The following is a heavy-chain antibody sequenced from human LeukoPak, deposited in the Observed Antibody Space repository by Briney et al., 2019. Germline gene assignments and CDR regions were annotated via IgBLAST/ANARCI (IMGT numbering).Heavy chain of an antibody. V-gene: IGHV4-34*01. CDR3: ARARGGRGYSYGLFDY. D-gene: IGHD5-18*01. CDR1: GGSFSGYY. J-gene: IGHJ4*02. CDR2: INHSGST. Sequence: PSETLSLTWAVYGGSFSGYYWSWIRQPPVKGLEWIGEINHSGSTNYNPSLKSRVTISVDTSKNQFSLKLSSVTAADTAVYYCARARGGRGYSYGLFDYWGQGTLVTVSS.